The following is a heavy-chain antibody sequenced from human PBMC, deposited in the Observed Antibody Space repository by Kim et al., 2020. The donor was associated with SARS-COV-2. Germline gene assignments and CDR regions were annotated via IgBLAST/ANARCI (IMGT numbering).Heavy chain of an antibody. CDR3: ARVGSSSGWFWNWYFDL. D-gene: IGHD6-19*01. V-gene: IGHV4-59*01. J-gene: IGHJ2*01. Sequence: LKSRVTISVETSKNQFSLKLSSVTAADTAVYYCARVGSSSGWFWNWYFDLWGRGTLVTVSS.